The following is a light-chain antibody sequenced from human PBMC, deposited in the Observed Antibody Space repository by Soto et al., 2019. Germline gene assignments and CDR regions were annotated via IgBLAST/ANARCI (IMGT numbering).Light chain of an antibody. CDR1: PSTSTL. J-gene: IGKJ1*01. CDR2: GVS. V-gene: IGKV1-39*01. Sequence: DVQMTQSPSSLSASVGDRVTITCRASPSTSTLLSWYQQKPGKAPKLLMYGVSTLQSGVPPRFSGSGSGTDFTLTISSLPPEDSAIYFCQQTYSTPWTFGQGTKVEIK. CDR3: QQTYSTPWT.